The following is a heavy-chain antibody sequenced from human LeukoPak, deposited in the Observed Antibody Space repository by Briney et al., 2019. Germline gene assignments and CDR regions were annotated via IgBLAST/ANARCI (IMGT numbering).Heavy chain of an antibody. CDR2: IYYSGST. V-gene: IGHV4-39*07. J-gene: IGHJ4*02. CDR3: ARIDTAMVTYYFDY. CDR1: GGSISSSNFY. D-gene: IGHD5-18*01. Sequence: PSETLSLTCTVSGGSISSSNFYWGWIRQPPGKGLEWIGSIYYSGSTYYNPSLKSRVTISVDTSKNQFSLKLSSVTAADTAVYYCARIDTAMVTYYFDYWGQGTLVTVSS.